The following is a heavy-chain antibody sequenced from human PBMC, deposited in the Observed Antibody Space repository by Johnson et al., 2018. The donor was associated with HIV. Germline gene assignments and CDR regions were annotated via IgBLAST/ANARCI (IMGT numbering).Heavy chain of an antibody. Sequence: EVQLVESGGGLVQPGESLRLSCVASGFIFSTYWMSWVRQAPGKGLEWVANINQDGSEKYYVDSVKGRFTISRDNAKNSLYLLMNSLRAEDTALYYCARGSYDGDAFDIWGQGTKVTVSS. V-gene: IGHV3-7*02. CDR3: ARGSYDGDAFDI. J-gene: IGHJ3*02. CDR1: GFIFSTYW. CDR2: INQDGSEK. D-gene: IGHD1-26*01.